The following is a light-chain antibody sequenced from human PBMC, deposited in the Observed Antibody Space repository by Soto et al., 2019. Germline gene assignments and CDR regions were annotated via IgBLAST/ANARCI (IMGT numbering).Light chain of an antibody. CDR1: QSINKAY. J-gene: IGKJ1*01. V-gene: IGKV3-20*01. CDR3: NNYRDFRWT. Sequence: IVLRHAPFTLSFSPGDRATLSCRASQSINKAYLVWYQVKPGQAPRRLIYGASSRATGIPDRFSGRGFGKELTLTISRMAPEDFAVSHCNNYRDFRWTFGQRTKVDIK. CDR2: GAS.